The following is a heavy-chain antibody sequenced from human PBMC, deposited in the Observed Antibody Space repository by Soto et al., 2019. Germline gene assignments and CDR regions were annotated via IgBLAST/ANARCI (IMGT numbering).Heavy chain of an antibody. J-gene: IGHJ3*02. V-gene: IGHV4-34*01. CDR2: INHSGST. CDR1: GGHFRGYS. Sequence: RPESMSLNCVGIGGHFRGYSWGWLRPRPGKGMDGSKEINHSGSTYYNPALKTRVTVSVDTSKNKCTLKLSAVTAADTAGYYCARGPQRYYDSSGTEIWGQGTMVTVSS. CDR3: ARGPQRYYDSSGTEI. D-gene: IGHD3-22*01.